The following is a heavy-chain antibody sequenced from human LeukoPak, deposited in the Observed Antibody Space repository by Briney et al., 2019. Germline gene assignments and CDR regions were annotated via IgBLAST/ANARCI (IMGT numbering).Heavy chain of an antibody. CDR2: IYSSGST. CDR1: GDSISSADYY. CDR3: AAITKVVPAAKYFQH. V-gene: IGHV4-30-4*08. Sequence: SQTLSLTCTVSGDSISSADYYWTWIRQPPGKGLELVGFIYSSGSTKYNPSLKSRVTISVDTSKNQFSLKLSSVTAADTAVYYCAAITKVVPAAKYFQHWGQGTLVTVSS. J-gene: IGHJ1*01. D-gene: IGHD2-2*01.